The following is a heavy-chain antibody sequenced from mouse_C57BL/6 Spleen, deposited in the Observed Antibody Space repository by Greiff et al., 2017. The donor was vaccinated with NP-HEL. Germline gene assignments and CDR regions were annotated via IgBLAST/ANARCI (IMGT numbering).Heavy chain of an antibody. V-gene: IGHV3-6*01. Sequence: ESGPGLVKPSQSLSLTCSVTGYSITSGYYWTWIRQFPGNKLEWMGYISYDGSNNYNPSLKNRISITRDTSKNQFFLKLNSVTTEDTATYYCARGITVDFWGTGPTVTVSS. D-gene: IGHD2-4*01. J-gene: IGHJ1*03. CDR3: ARGITVDF. CDR1: GYSITSGYY. CDR2: ISYDGSN.